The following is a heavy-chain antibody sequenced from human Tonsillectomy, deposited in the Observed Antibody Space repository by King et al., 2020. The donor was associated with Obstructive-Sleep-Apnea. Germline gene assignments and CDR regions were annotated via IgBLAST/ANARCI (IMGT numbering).Heavy chain of an antibody. CDR1: GGSISSYY. CDR2: VYYSGRT. J-gene: IGHJ4*02. Sequence: QLQESGPGLVKPSETLSLTCTVSGGSISSYYWSWIRQPPGKGLEWIGYVYYSGRTNYNPSLKSRVTISVDTSKKQFSLKLSSVTAADTAVYYCAISVDTAMVFDYWGQGTLVTVSS. V-gene: IGHV4-59*08. D-gene: IGHD5-18*01. CDR3: AISVDTAMVFDY.